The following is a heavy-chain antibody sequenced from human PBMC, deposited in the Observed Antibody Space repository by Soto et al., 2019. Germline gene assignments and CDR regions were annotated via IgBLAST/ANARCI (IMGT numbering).Heavy chain of an antibody. D-gene: IGHD3-10*01. CDR1: GFTFSSYS. J-gene: IGHJ4*02. V-gene: IGHV3-48*01. CDR3: ARDSPQYYYGSGCYPTRPER. CDR2: ISSSSSTI. Sequence: GGSLRLSCAASGFTFSSYSMNWVRQAPGKGLEWVSYISSSSSTIYYADSVKGRFTISRDNAKNSLYLQMNSLRAEDTAVYYCARDSPQYYYGSGCYPTRPERWGQGTLVTVSS.